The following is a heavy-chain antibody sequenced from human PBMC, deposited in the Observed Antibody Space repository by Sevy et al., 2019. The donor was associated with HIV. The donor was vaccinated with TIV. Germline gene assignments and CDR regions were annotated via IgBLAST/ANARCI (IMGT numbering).Heavy chain of an antibody. Sequence: GGSLRLSCAASGFTFSSYSMNWVRQAPGKGLEWVSYISSRSSTIYYADSVKGRFTISRDNAKNSLYLQMNSLRDEDTAVYYCARDHFYDYVWGSYRPDAFDIWGQGTMVTVSS. D-gene: IGHD3-16*02. CDR1: GFTFSSYS. CDR3: ARDHFYDYVWGSYRPDAFDI. J-gene: IGHJ3*02. CDR2: ISSRSSTI. V-gene: IGHV3-48*02.